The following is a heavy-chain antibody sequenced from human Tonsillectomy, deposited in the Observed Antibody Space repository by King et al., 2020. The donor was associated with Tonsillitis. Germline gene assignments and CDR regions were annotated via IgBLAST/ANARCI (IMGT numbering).Heavy chain of an antibody. CDR2: ISAYNGNT. Sequence: QLVQSGGEVKKPGASVKVSCKASGYTFTTYGISWVRQAPGQGLEWMGWISAYNGNTNHAQKLQGRVTMTTDTSTSTAYMELRSLRSAETAVYYCVRDQGVIIGWFEPWGQGTLVTVSS. J-gene: IGHJ5*02. CDR3: VRDQGVIIGWFEP. CDR1: GYTFTTYG. V-gene: IGHV1-18*01. D-gene: IGHD2-21*01.